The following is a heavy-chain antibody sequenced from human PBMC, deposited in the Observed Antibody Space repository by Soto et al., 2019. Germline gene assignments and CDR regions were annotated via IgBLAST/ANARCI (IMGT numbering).Heavy chain of an antibody. CDR3: ASGIAAADAENY. D-gene: IGHD6-13*01. CDR1: GYTFTSYY. CDR2: INPSGGST. J-gene: IGHJ4*02. Sequence: QVQLVQSGAEVKKPGASVKVSCKASGYTFTSYYMHWVRQAPGQGLEWTGIINPSGGSTSYAQKFQGRVTMTRDTSTSTVYMELSRLRSEDTAVYYCASGIAAADAENYWGQGTLVTVSS. V-gene: IGHV1-46*01.